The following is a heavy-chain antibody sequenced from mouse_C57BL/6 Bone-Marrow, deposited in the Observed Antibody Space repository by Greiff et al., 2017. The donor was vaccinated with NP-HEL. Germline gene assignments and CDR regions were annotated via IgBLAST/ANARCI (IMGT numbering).Heavy chain of an antibody. J-gene: IGHJ1*03. CDR3: ARKLFPYWYFDV. CDR2: ISYSGST. Sequence: EVQRVESGPGMVKPSQSLSLTCTVTGYSITSGYDWHWIRHFPGNKLEWMGYISYSGSTNYNPSLKSRISLTHDTSKNHFFLKLNSVTTEDTATYYCARKLFPYWYFDVWGTGTTVTVSS. V-gene: IGHV3-1*01. D-gene: IGHD1-1*02. CDR1: GYSITSGYD.